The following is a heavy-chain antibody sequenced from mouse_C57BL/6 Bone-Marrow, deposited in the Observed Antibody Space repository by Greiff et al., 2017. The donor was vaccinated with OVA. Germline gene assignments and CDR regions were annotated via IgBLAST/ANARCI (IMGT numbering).Heavy chain of an antibody. CDR1: GYAFSSSW. D-gene: IGHD1-1*01. CDR3: ASLITTVVDWYFDV. J-gene: IGHJ1*01. Sequence: VKLQESGPELVKPGASVKISCKASGYAFSSSWMNWVKQRPGKGLEWIGRIYPGAGDTNYNGKFKGKATLTADKSSSTAYMQLSSLTSEDSAVYFCASLITTVVDWYFDVWGAGTTVTVSS. CDR2: IYPGAGDT. V-gene: IGHV1-82*01.